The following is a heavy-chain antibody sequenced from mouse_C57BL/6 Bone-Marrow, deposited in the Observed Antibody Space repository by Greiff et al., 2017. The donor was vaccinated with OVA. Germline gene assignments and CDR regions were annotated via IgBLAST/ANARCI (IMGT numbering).Heavy chain of an antibody. J-gene: IGHJ1*03. V-gene: IGHV1-80*01. CDR3: ARTRAYYSNNWYCDV. CDR2: IYPGDGDT. Sequence: VMLVESGAELVKPGASVKISCKASGYAFSSYWMNWVKQRPGKGLEWIGQIYPGDGDTNYNGKFKGKATLTADKSSSTAYMQLSSLTSEDSAVYFCARTRAYYSNNWYCDVGGTGTTVTVSS. D-gene: IGHD2-5*01. CDR1: GYAFSSYW.